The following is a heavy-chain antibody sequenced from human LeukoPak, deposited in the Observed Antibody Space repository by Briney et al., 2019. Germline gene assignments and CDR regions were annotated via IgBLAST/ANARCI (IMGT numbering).Heavy chain of an antibody. J-gene: IGHJ5*02. Sequence: SQTLSLTCTVSGGSISSGSYYWSWIRQPPGKGLEWIGEINHSGSTNYNPSLKSRVTISVDTSKNQFSLKLSSVTAADTAVYYCARKHVVVVAATPDNWFDPWGQGTLVTVSS. CDR2: INHSGST. CDR3: ARKHVVVVAATPDNWFDP. CDR1: GGSISSGSYY. V-gene: IGHV4-39*07. D-gene: IGHD2-15*01.